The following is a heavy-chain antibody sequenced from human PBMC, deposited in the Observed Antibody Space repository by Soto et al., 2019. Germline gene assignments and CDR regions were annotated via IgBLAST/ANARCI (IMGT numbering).Heavy chain of an antibody. D-gene: IGHD2-8*01. Sequence: GGSLRLSCAASGLIFSNYKMHWVRQAPGKGLVWVSRINTDGSITDYADSVKGRFTVSRDNAKNTMYLQMNSLTADDTAVYYCARDTNGLYYWGKGTLVTVSS. CDR1: GLIFSNYK. J-gene: IGHJ4*02. V-gene: IGHV3-74*01. CDR2: INTDGSIT. CDR3: ARDTNGLYY.